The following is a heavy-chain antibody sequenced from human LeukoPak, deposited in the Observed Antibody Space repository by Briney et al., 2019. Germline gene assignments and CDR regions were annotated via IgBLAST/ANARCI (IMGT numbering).Heavy chain of an antibody. Sequence: PGGSLRLSCAASGFTFSSYSMNWVRQAPGKGLEWVSLISGDGGSTYYADSVKGRFTISRDNSKNSLYLQMNSLRTEDTALYYCAKDISNPDPFDYWGQGTLVTVSS. J-gene: IGHJ4*02. CDR1: GFTFSSYS. CDR2: ISGDGGST. D-gene: IGHD1-14*01. CDR3: AKDISNPDPFDY. V-gene: IGHV3-43*02.